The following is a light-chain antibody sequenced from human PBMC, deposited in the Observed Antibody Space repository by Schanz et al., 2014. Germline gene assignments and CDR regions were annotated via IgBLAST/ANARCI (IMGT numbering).Light chain of an antibody. Sequence: DIEMTQSPSSLSASVGDIVTITCRASQSISTYLNWYQQKPGKAPKLLIYAASTLQSGVPSRFSGSGSGTDFTLTISSLQPEDVATYYCQKYNSAPWTFGQGTKVEIK. V-gene: IGKV1-39*01. CDR1: QSISTY. CDR3: QKYNSAPWT. CDR2: AAS. J-gene: IGKJ1*01.